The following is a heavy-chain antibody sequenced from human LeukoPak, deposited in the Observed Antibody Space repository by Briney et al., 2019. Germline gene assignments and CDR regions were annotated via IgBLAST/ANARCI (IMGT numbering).Heavy chain of an antibody. CDR1: GGTFSSYA. CDR3: ARGVRLPPYYYYYYMDV. J-gene: IGHJ6*03. D-gene: IGHD4-11*01. CDR2: IIPIFGTA. Sequence: ASVKVSCKASGGTFSSYAISWVRQAPGQGLEWMGGIIPIFGTANYAQKFQGRVTTTTDESTSTAYMELSSLRSEDTAVYYCARGVRLPPYYYYYYMDVWGKGTTVTVSS. V-gene: IGHV1-69*05.